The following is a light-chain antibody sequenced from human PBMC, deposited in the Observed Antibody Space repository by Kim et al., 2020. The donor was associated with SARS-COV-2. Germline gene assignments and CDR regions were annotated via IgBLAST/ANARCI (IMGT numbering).Light chain of an antibody. V-gene: IGLV1-44*01. CDR2: GNY. CDR1: ASNIGKNP. CDR3: ATWDDSLNGFV. Sequence: GQRVTISCSGTASNIGKNPVNWYQHLPGTAPKFLIYGNYERPSGVPDRFSGSKSGTSASLAIRGLQSEDEADYYCATWDDSLNGFVFGTGTKVTVL. J-gene: IGLJ1*01.